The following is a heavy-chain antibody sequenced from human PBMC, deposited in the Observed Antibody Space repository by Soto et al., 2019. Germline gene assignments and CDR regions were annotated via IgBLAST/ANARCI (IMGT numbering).Heavy chain of an antibody. D-gene: IGHD3-3*01. Sequence: GGSLRLSCAASGFTFSSYSMNWVRQAPGKGLEWVSYISSSSSTIYYADSVKGRFTISRDNAKNSLYLQMNSLRDEDTAVYYCARDSTIFGVVIMVLTEGFDYWGQGTLVTVSS. CDR3: ARDSTIFGVVIMVLTEGFDY. J-gene: IGHJ4*02. CDR1: GFTFSSYS. CDR2: ISSSSSTI. V-gene: IGHV3-48*02.